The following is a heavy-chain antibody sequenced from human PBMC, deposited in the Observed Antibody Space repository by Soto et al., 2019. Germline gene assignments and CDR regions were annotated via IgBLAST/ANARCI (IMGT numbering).Heavy chain of an antibody. D-gene: IGHD6-13*01. V-gene: IGHV4-59*01. CDR2: IYYSGST. Sequence: PSETLALTCNVAGGSISSYYWSWIRQPPGKGLEWIGYIYYSGSTNYNPSLKSRVTISVDTSKNQFSLKLSSVTAADTAVYYCARGTAAAGYYFDYWGQGTLVTVSS. J-gene: IGHJ4*02. CDR3: ARGTAAAGYYFDY. CDR1: GGSISSYY.